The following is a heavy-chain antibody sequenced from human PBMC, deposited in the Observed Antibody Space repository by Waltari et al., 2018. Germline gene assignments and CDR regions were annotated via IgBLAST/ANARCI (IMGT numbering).Heavy chain of an antibody. V-gene: IGHV3-11*06. D-gene: IGHD2-21*02. CDR2: ISSSSSDT. CDR1: GFSFSDYY. J-gene: IGHJ3*02. CDR3: ATSRLLDAFDI. Sequence: QVQLVESGGGLVKPGGSLRLSCAASGFSFSDYYMSWIRQAPGKGLEWVSDISSSSSDTNYADSVKGRFTISRDNAKNSLYLQMNSLRAEDTAVYYCATSRLLDAFDIWGQGTMVTVSS.